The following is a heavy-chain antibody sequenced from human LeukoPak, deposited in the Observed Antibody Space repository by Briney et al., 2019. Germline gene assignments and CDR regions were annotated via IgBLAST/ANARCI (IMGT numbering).Heavy chain of an antibody. V-gene: IGHV3-23*01. CDR1: GFTFSSYA. CDR2: ISGSGGST. CDR3: AKDEGTGTWDY. J-gene: IGHJ4*02. D-gene: IGHD1-1*01. Sequence: PGGSLRLSCAASGFTFSSYAMSWVRQAPGRGLEWVSAISGSGGSTYYADSVKGRFTISRDNSTTTPYLQMNSLRAEDTAVYYCAKDEGTGTWDYWGQGTLVTVSS.